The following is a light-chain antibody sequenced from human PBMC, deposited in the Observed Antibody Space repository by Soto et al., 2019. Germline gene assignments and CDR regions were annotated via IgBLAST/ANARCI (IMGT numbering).Light chain of an antibody. J-gene: IGKJ2*01. CDR3: QQRTNWPPYT. CDR1: QSVSSY. V-gene: IGKV3-11*01. Sequence: EIVLTQSPVTLSLSPGERATLSCRASQSVSSYLAWYQQKPGQAPRLLIYDASNRATGIPARFSGSGSGTDFTLTISSLEPADFAVYYCQQRTNWPPYTFGQGTKLEIK. CDR2: DAS.